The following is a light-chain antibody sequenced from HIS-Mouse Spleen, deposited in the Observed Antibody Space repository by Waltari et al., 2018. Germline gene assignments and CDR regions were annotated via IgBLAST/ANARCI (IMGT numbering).Light chain of an antibody. CDR1: SSDVGGYNS. V-gene: IGLV2-11*01. CDR2: DVS. Sequence: QSALTQPRSVPGSPGQSVTISCTGTSSDVGGYNSVSWYQQHPGKAPKLMIYDVSKRPSGVPDRFSGSKSGNTASLTISGLQAEDEADYYCCSYAGSYTLVFGGGTKLTVL. CDR3: CSYAGSYTLV. J-gene: IGLJ2*01.